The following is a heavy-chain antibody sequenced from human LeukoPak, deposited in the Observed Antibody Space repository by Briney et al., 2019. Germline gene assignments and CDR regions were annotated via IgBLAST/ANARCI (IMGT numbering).Heavy chain of an antibody. V-gene: IGHV3-53*01. D-gene: IGHD6-13*01. CDR3: VREGYNNTWYRS. CDR2: MYSGGKT. J-gene: IGHJ5*02. CDR1: GFTVSSNY. Sequence: GGSLRLSCAASGFTVSSNYMSWVRQAPGKGLEWVPVMYSGGKTYYADSVKGRFTISRDNSKNTLHLQMNSLRAEDTAVYYCVREGYNNTWYRSWGQGTLVTVSS.